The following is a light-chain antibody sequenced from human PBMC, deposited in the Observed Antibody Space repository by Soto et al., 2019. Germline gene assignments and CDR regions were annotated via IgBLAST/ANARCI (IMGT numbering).Light chain of an antibody. J-gene: IGKJ2*01. Sequence: EIVLTQSPATLSLSPGERASLSCRTSQSVSSQLAWYQQKPGQAPRLLIYDASNTATGVPARFSGSGSGTDFTLTISSLEPEDFGVYYCHQRSNWHRTFGQGTKLEIK. CDR1: QSVSSQ. V-gene: IGKV3-11*01. CDR2: DAS. CDR3: HQRSNWHRT.